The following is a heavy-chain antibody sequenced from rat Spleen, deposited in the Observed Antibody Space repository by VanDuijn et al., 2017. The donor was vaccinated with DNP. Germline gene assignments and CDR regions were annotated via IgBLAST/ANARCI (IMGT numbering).Heavy chain of an antibody. J-gene: IGHJ2*01. CDR2: IIYDGSRT. Sequence: EVQLVESGGDSVQPGGSLKLSCSASGFTFSDYYMAWVRLAPAKGLEWVAYIIYDGSRTYYGDSVKGRFTISRDNAKSTLFLQMNSLRSEDMATYYCARHVLPLRVWDYWGQGVMVTVSS. V-gene: IGHV5-22*01. D-gene: IGHD4-1*01. CDR1: GFTFSDYY. CDR3: ARHVLPLRVWDY.